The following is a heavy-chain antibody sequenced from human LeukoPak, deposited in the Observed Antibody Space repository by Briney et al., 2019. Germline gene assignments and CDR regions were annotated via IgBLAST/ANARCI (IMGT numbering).Heavy chain of an antibody. CDR1: GYTFTSYA. Sequence: GASVKVSCKASGYTFTSYAMNWVRQAPGQGLEWMGWINTNTGNPTYAQGFTGRFVFSLDTSVSTAYLQISSLKAEDTAAYYCARVYYDSSGYYYPLDIWGQGTMVTVSS. D-gene: IGHD3-22*01. V-gene: IGHV7-4-1*02. CDR3: ARVYYDSSGYYYPLDI. J-gene: IGHJ3*02. CDR2: INTNTGNP.